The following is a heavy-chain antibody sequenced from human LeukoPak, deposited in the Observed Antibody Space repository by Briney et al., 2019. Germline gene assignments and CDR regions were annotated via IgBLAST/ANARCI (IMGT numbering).Heavy chain of an antibody. D-gene: IGHD3-10*01. CDR3: ARGPYGSATDY. V-gene: IGHV3-74*01. CDR2: INSDGSST. CDR1: GFTFSSYW. Sequence: GGSLRLSCAASGFTFSSYWMHWVCQAPGKGLVWVSRINSDGSSTSYADSVKGRFTISRDNAKNTLYVQMNSLRAEDTAVYYCARGPYGSATDYWGQGTLVTVSS. J-gene: IGHJ4*02.